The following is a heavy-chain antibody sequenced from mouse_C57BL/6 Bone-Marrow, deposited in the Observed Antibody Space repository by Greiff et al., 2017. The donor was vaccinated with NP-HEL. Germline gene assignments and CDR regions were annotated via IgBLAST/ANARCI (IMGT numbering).Heavy chain of an antibody. V-gene: IGHV1-81*01. Sequence: QVQLQQSGAELARPGASVKLSCKASGYTFTSYGISWVKQRTGQGLEWIGEIYPRSGNTYYNEKFKGKATLTADKSSSTAYMELRSLTSEDSAVYFCARRGDYDKWYFDVWGTGTTVTVSS. CDR2: IYPRSGNT. CDR1: GYTFTSYG. J-gene: IGHJ1*03. CDR3: ARRGDYDKWYFDV. D-gene: IGHD2-4*01.